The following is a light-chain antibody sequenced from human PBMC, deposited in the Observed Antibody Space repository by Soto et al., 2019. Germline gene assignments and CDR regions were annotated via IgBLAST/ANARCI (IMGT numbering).Light chain of an antibody. CDR3: QQSYSTPFT. V-gene: IGKV1-39*01. J-gene: IGKJ3*01. CDR1: QSISSY. Sequence: DIQMTQSPSSLSASVGDRVTITCRASQSISSYLNWYQQKPGKAPKFLIFAASSLQSGVPSRFSGSGSGTDFTLTISSLQPEYFATYFCQQSYSTPFTFGPGTKVDIK. CDR2: AAS.